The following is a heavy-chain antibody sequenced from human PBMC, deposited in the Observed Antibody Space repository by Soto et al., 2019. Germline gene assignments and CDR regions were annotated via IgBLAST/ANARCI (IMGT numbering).Heavy chain of an antibody. CDR3: AKGDSPDY. CDR2: ISYDGSNK. Sequence: PGGSLRLSCAASGLTFSSYAMHWVRQAPGKGLEWVAVISYDGSNKYYADSVKGRFTISRDNSKNTLYLQMDSLRAEDTAVYYCAKGDSPDYWGQGTLVTVSS. D-gene: IGHD2-15*01. V-gene: IGHV3-30-3*01. CDR1: GLTFSSYA. J-gene: IGHJ4*02.